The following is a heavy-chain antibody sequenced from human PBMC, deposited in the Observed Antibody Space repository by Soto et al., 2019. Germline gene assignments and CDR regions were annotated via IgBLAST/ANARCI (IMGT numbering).Heavy chain of an antibody. V-gene: IGHV4-4*02. Sequence: LSLTCDVSGGSITYGNWWIWVRQPPAKGLEWIGEIYPSGSTNYNPSLKRRVTLSLDKSKNQFSLKLTSVTAADTAVYYCARVSYSSSWYYWGQGTLVTVSS. CDR3: ARVSYSSSWYY. CDR1: GGSITYGNW. D-gene: IGHD6-13*01. J-gene: IGHJ4*02. CDR2: IYPSGST.